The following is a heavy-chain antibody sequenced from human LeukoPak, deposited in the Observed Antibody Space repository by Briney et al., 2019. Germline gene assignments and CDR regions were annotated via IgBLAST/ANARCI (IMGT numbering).Heavy chain of an antibody. CDR3: ARYYGSGRFQDGMDV. D-gene: IGHD3-10*01. CDR2: ISYDGSNK. Sequence: GRSLRLSCAASGFTFSSYAMHWVRQAPGKGLEWVAVISYDGSNKYYADSVKGRFTISRDNSKNTLYLQMNSLRAEDTAVYYCARYYGSGRFQDGMDVWGQGTTVTVSS. CDR1: GFTFSSYA. V-gene: IGHV3-30-3*01. J-gene: IGHJ6*02.